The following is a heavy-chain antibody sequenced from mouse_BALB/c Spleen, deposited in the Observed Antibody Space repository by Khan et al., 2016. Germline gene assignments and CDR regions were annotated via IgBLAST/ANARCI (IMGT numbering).Heavy chain of an antibody. Sequence: EVQLVETGPGLVKPSQSLSLTCTVTGYSITSDYAWHWIRQFPGNKLEWMGYISYSGSTSYNPSLKSRISITRDTSKNQFFLQLNSVTTEDTATYYCARSMITTGFAYWGQGTLVTVSA. D-gene: IGHD2-4*01. CDR1: GYSITSDYA. V-gene: IGHV3-2*02. CDR2: ISYSGST. CDR3: ARSMITTGFAY. J-gene: IGHJ3*01.